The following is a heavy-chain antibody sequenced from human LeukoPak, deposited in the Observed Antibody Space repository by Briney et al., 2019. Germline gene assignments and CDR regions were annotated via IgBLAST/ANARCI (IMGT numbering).Heavy chain of an antibody. CDR1: GFTFSSYA. CDR3: ASHFWNYYRIDY. J-gene: IGHJ4*02. CDR2: ISGSGGST. D-gene: IGHD3-3*02. V-gene: IGHV3-23*01. Sequence: GGSLRLSCGASGFTFSSYAMSWVRQAPGKGLEWVSGISGSGGSTYYADSVKGRFTISRDNAKNSLYLQMNSLGAEDTAIYYCASHFWNYYRIDYWGQGILVTVSS.